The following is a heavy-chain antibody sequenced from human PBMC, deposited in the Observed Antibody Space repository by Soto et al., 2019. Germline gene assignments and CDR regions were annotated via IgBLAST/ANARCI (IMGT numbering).Heavy chain of an antibody. CDR2: IIPILGIA. V-gene: IGHV1-69*02. Sequence: QVQLVQSGAEVKKPGSSVKVSCKASGGTFSSYTISWVRQAPGQGLEWMGRIIPILGIANYAQKFQGRVTXTXAKSTSTAYMELSSLRSEDTAVYYCARGLAAAGIDLWGRGTLVTVSS. D-gene: IGHD6-13*01. CDR3: ARGLAAAGIDL. CDR1: GGTFSSYT. J-gene: IGHJ2*01.